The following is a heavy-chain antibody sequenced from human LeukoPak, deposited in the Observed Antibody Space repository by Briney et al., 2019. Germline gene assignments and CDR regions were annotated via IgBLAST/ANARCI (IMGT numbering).Heavy chain of an antibody. V-gene: IGHV3-7*01. J-gene: IGHJ4*02. CDR3: ARGSTSWDY. Sequence: GGSLRLSCAASGSTFSTYWMSWVRQAPGKGLEWVADIRRDGSEKFYVDSVKGRFSISRDNAKNSLYLQLNSLRAEDTAVYYCARGSTSWDYWGQGTLVTVSS. D-gene: IGHD2-2*01. CDR1: GSTFSTYW. CDR2: IRRDGSEK.